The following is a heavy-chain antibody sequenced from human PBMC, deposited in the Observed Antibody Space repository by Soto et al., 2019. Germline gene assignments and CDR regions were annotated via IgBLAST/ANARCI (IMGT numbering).Heavy chain of an antibody. CDR2: INHSGSA. CDR1: GGSFSGYY. CDR3: ARAYSGYLYNWLDP. V-gene: IGHV4-34*01. D-gene: IGHD5-12*01. J-gene: IGHJ5*02. Sequence: QVQLQQWGSGLLKPSETLSLTCDVNGGSFSGYYWSWIRQPPGKGLEWIGEINHSGSANYNPSLKSRVTISIDTSKNHFSLKLTSVTAADTAVYYCARAYSGYLYNWLDPWGQGTLVTVSS.